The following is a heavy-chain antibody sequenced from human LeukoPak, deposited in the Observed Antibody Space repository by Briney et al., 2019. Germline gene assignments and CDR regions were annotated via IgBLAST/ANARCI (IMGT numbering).Heavy chain of an antibody. CDR3: AKERHGQWLVKGYYFDY. V-gene: IGHV3-23*01. D-gene: IGHD6-19*01. CDR2: ISKNGGTT. J-gene: IGHJ4*02. Sequence: QPGGSLRLSCAASGFIFSSYSMSWVRQAPGKGLEWVSVISKNGGTTYYADSVKGRFTISRDNSKNTLYLQMNSLRAEDTAVYYCAKERHGQWLVKGYYFDYWGQGTLVTVSS. CDR1: GFIFSSYS.